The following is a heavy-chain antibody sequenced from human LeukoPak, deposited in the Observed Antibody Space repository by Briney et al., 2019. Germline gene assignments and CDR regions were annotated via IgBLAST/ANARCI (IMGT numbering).Heavy chain of an antibody. D-gene: IGHD1-26*01. CDR2: TYYRSKWYN. Sequence: SRTLSLTCAISGDSVSSNSAAWNWIRQSPSRGLEWLGRTYYRSKWYNDYAVSVQSRITINPDTPKNQFSLQLNSVTPEDTAVYYCVRDGRSLSGWFDPWGQGALVTVSS. J-gene: IGHJ5*02. V-gene: IGHV6-1*01. CDR3: VRDGRSLSGWFDP. CDR1: GDSVSSNSAA.